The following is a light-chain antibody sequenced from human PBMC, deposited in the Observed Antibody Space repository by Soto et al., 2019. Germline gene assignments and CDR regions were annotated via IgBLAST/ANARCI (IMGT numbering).Light chain of an antibody. V-gene: IGKV3D-15*01. CDR3: QQYNNWPPIT. J-gene: IGKJ5*01. Sequence: EIVLTQSPATLSFSPVERATLSCRASQSISNYLAWYRQKPGQAPRLLIYGASARATGIPVRFSGSGSGTEFTLTISSLQSEDFAVYYCQQYNNWPPITFGQGTRLEIK. CDR2: GAS. CDR1: QSISNY.